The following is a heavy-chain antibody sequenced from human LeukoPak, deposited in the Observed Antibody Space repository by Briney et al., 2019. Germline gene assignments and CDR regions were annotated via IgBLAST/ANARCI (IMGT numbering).Heavy chain of an antibody. D-gene: IGHD5-18*01. CDR2: ISSSGSTI. J-gene: IGHJ4*02. V-gene: IGHV3-11*01. Sequence: GGSLRLSCAASGFTFRDYYMTWIRKAPGKGLDGVLYISSSGSTIYYADSVKGRFTISRDNAKNSLYLQMNSLRAEDTAVYYCASLGCSYVLDYWGQGTLVTVSS. CDR1: GFTFRDYY. CDR3: ASLGCSYVLDY.